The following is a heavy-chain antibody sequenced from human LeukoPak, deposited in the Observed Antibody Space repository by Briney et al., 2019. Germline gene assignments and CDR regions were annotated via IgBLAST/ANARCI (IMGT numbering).Heavy chain of an antibody. CDR2: ISGSGGST. Sequence: GGSLRLSCAASGFTFSSYAMSWVRQAPGKGLEWVSAISGSGGSTYYADSVKGRFTISRDNSKNTLYLQMNSLRAEDTAVYYCAKDLTWGAAAHDAFDIWGQGTMVTVSS. CDR3: AKDLTWGAAAHDAFDI. D-gene: IGHD6-13*01. V-gene: IGHV3-23*01. CDR1: GFTFSSYA. J-gene: IGHJ3*02.